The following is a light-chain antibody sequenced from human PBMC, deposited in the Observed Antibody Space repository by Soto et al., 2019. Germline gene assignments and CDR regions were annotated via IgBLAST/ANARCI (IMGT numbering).Light chain of an antibody. CDR2: GAS. CDR1: RHVYINA. Sequence: VVLTQSPATLSLSPGDRATLSCRASRHVYINALGWYQQKPGRTPTLLIYGASTRATDIPDRFSATGSGTDFSLTISRLEPEDFAVYHCQQYGASPWTFGQGTKVEVK. V-gene: IGKV3-20*01. J-gene: IGKJ1*01. CDR3: QQYGASPWT.